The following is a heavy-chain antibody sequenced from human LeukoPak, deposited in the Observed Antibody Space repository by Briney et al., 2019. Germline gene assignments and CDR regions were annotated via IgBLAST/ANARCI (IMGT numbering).Heavy chain of an antibody. CDR3: AKDWDRSGGYYFDS. CDR2: VSDSGGST. J-gene: IGHJ4*02. Sequence: GGSLRLSCAASGFTFSSYAMSWVRQAPGKGLEWVSTVSDSGGSTYYAVSVKGRFTISRDNPKNTLYLQMNSLRAEDTAIYYCAKDWDRSGGYYFDSWDQGTLVTVSS. V-gene: IGHV3-23*01. D-gene: IGHD1-26*01. CDR1: GFTFSSYA.